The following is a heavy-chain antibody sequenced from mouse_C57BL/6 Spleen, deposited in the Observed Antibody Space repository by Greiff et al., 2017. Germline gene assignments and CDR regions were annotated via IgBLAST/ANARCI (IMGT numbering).Heavy chain of an antibody. Sequence: EVKVVESGGGLVKPGGSLKLSCAASGFTFSSYAMSWVRQTPEKRLEWVATISDGGSYTYYPDNVKGRFTISRDNAKNNLYLQMSHLKSEDTAMYYCARGGTAQATYAYWGQGTLVTVSA. CDR3: ARGGTAQATYAY. CDR2: ISDGGSYT. V-gene: IGHV5-4*03. CDR1: GFTFSSYA. D-gene: IGHD3-2*02. J-gene: IGHJ3*01.